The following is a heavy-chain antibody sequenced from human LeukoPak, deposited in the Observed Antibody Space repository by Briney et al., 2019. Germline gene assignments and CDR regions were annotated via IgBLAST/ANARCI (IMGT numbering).Heavy chain of an antibody. CDR1: GFTFSDYY. J-gene: IGHJ4*02. CDR3: ARLQPLVIPAAKLGFDY. V-gene: IGHV3-11*01. D-gene: IGHD2-2*01. Sequence: GGSLRLSCAASGFTFSDYYMSWIRQAPGKGLEWVSYISSSGSTIYYADSVKGRFTISRDNSRDRIYLQMNSLRTFDPAVYYCARLQPLVIPAAKLGFDYWGQGTLVTVSS. CDR2: ISSSGSTI.